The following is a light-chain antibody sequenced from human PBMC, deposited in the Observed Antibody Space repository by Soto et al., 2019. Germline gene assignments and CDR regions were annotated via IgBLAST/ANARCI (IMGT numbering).Light chain of an antibody. CDR2: GAS. CDR3: QQYDNSPWT. V-gene: IGKV3-20*01. J-gene: IGKJ1*01. CDR1: QGVTTSY. Sequence: EIVLTQSPGTLPLSPGERATLSCRASQGVTTSYLAWYQQKPGQAPRLLIYGASTRATGIPDRFSGSGSGSDFTLTISRLEPEDYAVYYCQQYDNSPWTFGQGTKVEIK.